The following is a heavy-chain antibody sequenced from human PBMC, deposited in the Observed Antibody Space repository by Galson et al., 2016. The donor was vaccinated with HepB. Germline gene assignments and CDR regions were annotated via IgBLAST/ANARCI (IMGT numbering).Heavy chain of an antibody. CDR3: ARIPSGYEGEWFDH. CDR1: GASINNYF. J-gene: IGHJ5*02. CDR2: VYFSGST. D-gene: IGHD5-12*01. V-gene: IGHV4-59*01. Sequence: SETLSLTCSVSGASINNYFWAWIRQPPGKGLEWIGYVYFSGSTNYNPSVTGRITVSSDASRNQFSLKLRSVTAADTAIYYCARIPSGYEGEWFDHWGQGILVTVSS.